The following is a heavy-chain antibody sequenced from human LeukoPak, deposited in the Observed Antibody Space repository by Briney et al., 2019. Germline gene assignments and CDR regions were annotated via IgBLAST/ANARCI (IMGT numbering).Heavy chain of an antibody. Sequence: ASVKVSCTASGYTFTSYGISWVRQAPGQGLEWMGWISAYNGNTNYAQKLQGRVTMTTDTSTSTAYMELRSLRSDDTAVYYCASGRGYSYGTQKYGMDVWGQGTTVTVSS. J-gene: IGHJ6*02. CDR3: ASGRGYSYGTQKYGMDV. D-gene: IGHD5-18*01. CDR2: ISAYNGNT. V-gene: IGHV1-18*01. CDR1: GYTFTSYG.